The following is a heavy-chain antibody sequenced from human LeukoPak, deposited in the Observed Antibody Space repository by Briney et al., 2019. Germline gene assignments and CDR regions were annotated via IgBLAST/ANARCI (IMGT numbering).Heavy chain of an antibody. Sequence: PSETLSLTCAVYGGSFSGYYWSWIRQPPGKGLEWIGEINHSGSTNYNPSLKSRVTISVDTSKNQFSLKLSSVTAADTAVYYCASSNVLRFLEWLQINWFDPWGQGTLVTVSS. CDR3: ASSNVLRFLEWLQINWFDP. J-gene: IGHJ5*02. V-gene: IGHV4-34*01. D-gene: IGHD3-3*01. CDR2: INHSGST. CDR1: GGSFSGYY.